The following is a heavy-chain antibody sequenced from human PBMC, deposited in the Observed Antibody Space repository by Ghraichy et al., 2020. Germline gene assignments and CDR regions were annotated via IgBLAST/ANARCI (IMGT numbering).Heavy chain of an antibody. V-gene: IGHV6-1*01. D-gene: IGHD1-7*01. CDR2: TYYKSKWSH. CDR1: GISVSSKDV. CDR3: VRVWGTWVFDY. Sequence: SQTLSLTCDISGISVSSKDVWNWIRQSASRGLEWLGRTYYKSKWSHEYAVSVKSRVTITVDTSKNQFSLHLKSVTPEDTAVYYCVRVWGTWVFDYWGQGSLVTVSS. J-gene: IGHJ4*02.